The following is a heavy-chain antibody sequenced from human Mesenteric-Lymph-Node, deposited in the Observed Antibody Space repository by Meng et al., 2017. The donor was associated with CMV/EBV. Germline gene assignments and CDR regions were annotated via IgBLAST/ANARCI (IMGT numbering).Heavy chain of an antibody. CDR1: GFTVSSNY. CDR2: IYTGDIT. V-gene: IGHV3-66*01. D-gene: IGHD1-20*01. CDR3: ARSDPLTGAPSDY. Sequence: CAASGFTVSSNYLSWVRQAPGKGLEWVSVIYTGDITYYADSVKGRFTISRDNSMNTLYLQMNSLRAEDTALYYCARSDPLTGAPSDYWGQGTLVTVSS. J-gene: IGHJ4*02.